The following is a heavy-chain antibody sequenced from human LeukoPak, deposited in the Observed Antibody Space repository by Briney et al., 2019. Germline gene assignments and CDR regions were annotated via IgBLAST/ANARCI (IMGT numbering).Heavy chain of an antibody. CDR2: TRSAESNK. CDR3: ANLLVGVPDY. CDR1: GFTFSRYW. V-gene: IGHV3-30*02. Sequence: GGSLRLSCATSGFTFSRYWMSWARQAPGKGLEWVAFTRSAESNKYYADSVKGRFTISRDDSKSTLYLQMNSLRAEDTAVYYCANLLVGVPDYWGQGTLVTVSS. J-gene: IGHJ4*02. D-gene: IGHD1-26*01.